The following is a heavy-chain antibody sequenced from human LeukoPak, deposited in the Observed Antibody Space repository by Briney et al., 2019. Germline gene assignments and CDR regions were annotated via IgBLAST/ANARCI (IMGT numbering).Heavy chain of an antibody. J-gene: IGHJ4*02. Sequence: GGSLRLSCAASGFTFSSYGMHWVRQAPGKGLEWVAVISYDGSNKYYADSVKGRFTISRDNSKNTLYLQMNSLRAEDTAVYYCAKDGVFDYWGQGTLVTVSS. CDR1: GFTFSSYG. CDR2: ISYDGSNK. V-gene: IGHV3-30*18. D-gene: IGHD3-16*01. CDR3: AKDGVFDY.